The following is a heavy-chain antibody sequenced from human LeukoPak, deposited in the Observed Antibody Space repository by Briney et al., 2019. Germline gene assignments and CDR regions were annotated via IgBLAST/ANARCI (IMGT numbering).Heavy chain of an antibody. Sequence: ASVKVSCKAFGYTFTGYYMHWGRQAPGQGLEWMGWINPHSGGTNFAQKFQGRVTMTRDTSISTAYMELSRLRSDDTVLYYCAREVDAFDIWGQGTMVTVSS. J-gene: IGHJ3*02. V-gene: IGHV1-2*02. CDR3: AREVDAFDI. CDR2: INPHSGGT. CDR1: GYTFTGYY.